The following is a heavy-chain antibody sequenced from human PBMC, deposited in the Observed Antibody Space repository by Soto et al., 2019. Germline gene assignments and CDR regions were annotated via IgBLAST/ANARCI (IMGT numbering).Heavy chain of an antibody. V-gene: IGHV3-7*01. CDR1: GFSFRSYG. J-gene: IGHJ4*02. CDR3: ARDHIVATIVFGY. D-gene: IGHD5-12*01. CDR2: INQDRSEK. Sequence: PGGSLRLSCAASGFSFRSYGMHWVRQAPGKWLEWVANINQDRSEKYYVDSVKGRFTISRDNAENSVYLQMNTLRAEDTAVYYCARDHIVATIVFGYWGLGTLVTVSS.